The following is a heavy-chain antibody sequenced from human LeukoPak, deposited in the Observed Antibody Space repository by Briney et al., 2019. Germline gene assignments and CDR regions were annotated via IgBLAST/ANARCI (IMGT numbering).Heavy chain of an antibody. CDR2: ISDDGDA. CDR1: GFTFNNYA. J-gene: IGHJ5*02. Sequence: PGGSLRLSCAASGFTFNNYAMSWVRQAPGKGLEWVSAISDDGDAKYADSVKGRFTISRDNSKNTLYLQMNSLRADDTAIYYCGKDWKLDPWGQGTLVTVSS. CDR3: GKDWKLDP. D-gene: IGHD1-1*01. V-gene: IGHV3-23*01.